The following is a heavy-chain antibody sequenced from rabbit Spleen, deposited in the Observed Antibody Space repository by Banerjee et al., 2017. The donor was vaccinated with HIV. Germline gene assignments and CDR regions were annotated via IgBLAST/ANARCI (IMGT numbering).Heavy chain of an antibody. CDR2: IYAGSSGNT. J-gene: IGHJ6*01. Sequence: QEQLVESGGGLVQPEGSLTLTCTASGISFGISDYMCWVRQAPGKGLEWIACIYAGSSGNTYSATWAKGRFTISKTSSTTVTLQMTSLTAADTATYFCARDTGTSFSPYGMDLWGPGTLVTVS. CDR1: GISFGISDY. CDR3: ARDTGTSFSPYGMDL. D-gene: IGHD8-1*01. V-gene: IGHV1S45*01.